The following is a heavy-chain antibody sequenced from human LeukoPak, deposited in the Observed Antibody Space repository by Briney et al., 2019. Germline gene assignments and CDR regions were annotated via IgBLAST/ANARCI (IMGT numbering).Heavy chain of an antibody. CDR1: GFTFSSYA. J-gene: IGHJ5*02. CDR2: IGATGGSV. V-gene: IGHV3-23*01. D-gene: IGHD2-15*01. Sequence: GGSLRLSCAASGFTFSSYAMSWVRQAPGKGLEWVAGIGATGGSVYYADSAKGRFTISRDNSKDTLFLHLNNLRAEDTAVYYCVKDYILVYAAVTFFVSWGQGTHVTVSS. CDR3: VKDYILVYAAVTFFVS.